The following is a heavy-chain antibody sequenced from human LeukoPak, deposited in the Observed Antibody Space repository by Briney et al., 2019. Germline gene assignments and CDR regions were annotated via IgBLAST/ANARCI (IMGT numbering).Heavy chain of an antibody. J-gene: IGHJ4*02. Sequence: SETLSLTCTVSGYSISSGYYWGWIRQPPGKGLEWIGSIYHSGSTYYNPSLKSRVTISVDTSKNQFSLKLSSVTAADTAVYYCASAVTTVDYWGQGTLVTVSS. CDR2: IYHSGST. V-gene: IGHV4-38-2*02. CDR3: ASAVTTVDY. D-gene: IGHD4-17*01. CDR1: GYSISSGYY.